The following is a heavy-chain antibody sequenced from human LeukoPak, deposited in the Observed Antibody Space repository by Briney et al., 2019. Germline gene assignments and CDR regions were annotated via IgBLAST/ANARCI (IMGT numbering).Heavy chain of an antibody. D-gene: IGHD1-26*01. CDR3: ASQKGVVGVDY. V-gene: IGHV1-69*05. CDR1: GGTFSSYA. CDR2: IIPIVGTA. J-gene: IGHJ4*02. Sequence: ASVKVSCKASGGTFSSYAISWVRQAPGQGLEWMGRIIPIVGTANYAQKFQGRVTITTDESTSTAYMELSSLRSEDTAVYYCASQKGVVGVDYWGQGTLVTVSS.